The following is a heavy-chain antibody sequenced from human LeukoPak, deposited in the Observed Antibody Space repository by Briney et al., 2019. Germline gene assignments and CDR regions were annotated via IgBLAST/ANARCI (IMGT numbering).Heavy chain of an antibody. CDR1: GFTFSSYA. Sequence: GGSLRLSCAASGFTFSSYAMHWVRQAPGKGLEWVAVISYDGSNKYYADSVKGRFTISRDNSKNTLYLQMNSLRAEDTAVYYCARSDIVVVVAASSEGFQHWGQGTLVTVSS. J-gene: IGHJ1*01. CDR3: ARSDIVVVVAASSEGFQH. D-gene: IGHD2-15*01. V-gene: IGHV3-30-3*01. CDR2: ISYDGSNK.